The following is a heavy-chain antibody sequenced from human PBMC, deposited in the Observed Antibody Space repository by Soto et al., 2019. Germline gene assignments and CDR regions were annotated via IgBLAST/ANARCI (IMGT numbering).Heavy chain of an antibody. D-gene: IGHD6-6*01. CDR2: MNPNSGNT. V-gene: IGHV1-8*01. CDR1: GYTFTSYD. Sequence: QVQLVQSGAEVKKPGASVKVSCKASGYTFTSYDINWVRQATGQGLEWMGWMNPNSGNTGYALKFQGRVTLTRNTSISTAYMELSSLRSEDTAVYYCARVRSIAARLHFQHWGQGTLVTVSS. CDR3: ARVRSIAARLHFQH. J-gene: IGHJ1*01.